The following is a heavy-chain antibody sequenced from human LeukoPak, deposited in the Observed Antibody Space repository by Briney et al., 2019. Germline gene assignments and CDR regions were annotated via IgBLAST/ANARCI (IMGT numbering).Heavy chain of an antibody. D-gene: IGHD5-12*01. J-gene: IGHJ5*02. CDR1: GYTISGYY. V-gene: IGHV4-38-2*02. CDR3: ARVQRGYSGRTTPQNNWFDP. CDR2: INNSGST. Sequence: AGTLTLTCTASGYTISGYYMSWFLQAPAGGLEEFSASINNSGSTYYNPSLKSRVTISVDTSKNQFSLKLSFVTAADTAVYYCARVQRGYSGRTTPQNNWFDPWGQGTLVNVSS.